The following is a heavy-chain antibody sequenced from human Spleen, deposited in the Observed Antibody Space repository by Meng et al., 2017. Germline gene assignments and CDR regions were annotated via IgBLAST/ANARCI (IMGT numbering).Heavy chain of an antibody. Sequence: GESLKISCAASGFTFSSYSMNWVRQAPGKGLEWVSSISSSSSYIYYADSVKGRISISRDNAKNSLYLRLNSLRVEDTAVYFCARDLRAVTLDSWGQGTLVTVSS. D-gene: IGHD4-17*01. CDR1: GFTFSSYS. J-gene: IGHJ4*02. CDR2: ISSSSSYI. CDR3: ARDLRAVTLDS. V-gene: IGHV3-21*01.